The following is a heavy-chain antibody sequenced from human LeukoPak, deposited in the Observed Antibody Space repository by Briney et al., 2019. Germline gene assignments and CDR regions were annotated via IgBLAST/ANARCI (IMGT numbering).Heavy chain of an antibody. J-gene: IGHJ5*02. V-gene: IGHV4-39*01. CDR1: GGSISSSSYY. CDR2: IYYSGST. CDR3: ARGSQYSSWYVGRNWFDP. D-gene: IGHD6-13*01. Sequence: SETLSLTCTVSGGSISSSSYYWGWIRQPPGKGLEWIGSIYYSGSTYYNPSLKSRVTISVDTSTHQFSLKLSSVTAADTAVHYCARGSQYSSWYVGRNWFDPWGQGTLVTVSS.